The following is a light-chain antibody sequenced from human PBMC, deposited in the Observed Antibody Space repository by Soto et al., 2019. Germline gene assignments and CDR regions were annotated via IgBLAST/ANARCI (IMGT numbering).Light chain of an antibody. CDR3: QQYGSSPWT. Sequence: EIVLTQSPGTLSLSPGERATLSCRASQSVSSSYLAWYQQKPGQAPRLRIYGASSSATGIPDRFSGSGSGTDFTLTISRLEPEDFAVYYCQQYGSSPWTFGQGTKVEIK. J-gene: IGKJ1*01. V-gene: IGKV3-20*01. CDR1: QSVSSSY. CDR2: GAS.